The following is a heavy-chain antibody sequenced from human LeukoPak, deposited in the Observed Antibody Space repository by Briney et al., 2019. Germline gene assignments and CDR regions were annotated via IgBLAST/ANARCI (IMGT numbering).Heavy chain of an antibody. CDR3: ARGGDIVVVPAAITHDY. CDR2: INPNSGGT. V-gene: IGHV1-2*04. J-gene: IGHJ4*02. CDR1: GYTFTGYY. D-gene: IGHD2-2*01. Sequence: GASVKVSCKASGYTFTGYYMHWVRQAPGQGLEWMGWINPNSGGTNYAQKFQGWVTMTRDTSISTAYMELSRLRSDDTAVYYCARGGDIVVVPAAITHDYWGQGTLVTVSS.